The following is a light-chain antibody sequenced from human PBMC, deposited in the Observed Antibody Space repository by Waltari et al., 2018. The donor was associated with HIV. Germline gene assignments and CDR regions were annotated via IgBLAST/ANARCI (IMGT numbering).Light chain of an antibody. CDR2: DVT. CDR1: SSDVGGYKY. V-gene: IGLV2-11*01. CDR3: CSYTGGYTRWV. Sequence: QSALAQPRSVSGSPGQSVTIPCTGTSSDVGGYKYVSWYQHHPGKVPKLIIYDVTKRPSGVPDRFSGSKSGNTASLTISGLQAEDEADYYCCSYTGGYTRWVFGGGTKLTVL. J-gene: IGLJ3*02.